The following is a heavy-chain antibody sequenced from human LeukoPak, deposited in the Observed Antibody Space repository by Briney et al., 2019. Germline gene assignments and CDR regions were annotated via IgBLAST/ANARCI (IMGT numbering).Heavy chain of an antibody. V-gene: IGHV4-61*02. Sequence: TSETLSLTCTVSGGSISSGSYYWSWIRQPAGKGLEWIGRIYTSGSTNYNPSLKGRVTISVDTSKNQFSLKLSSVTAADTAVYYCARLGGCGGDCYFGSYYYYYYMDVWGKGTTVTISS. CDR3: ARLGGCGGDCYFGSYYYYYYMDV. CDR2: IYTSGST. J-gene: IGHJ6*03. D-gene: IGHD2-21*02. CDR1: GGSISSGSYY.